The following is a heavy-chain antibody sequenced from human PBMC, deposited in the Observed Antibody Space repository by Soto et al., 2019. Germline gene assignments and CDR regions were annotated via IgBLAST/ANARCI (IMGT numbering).Heavy chain of an antibody. V-gene: IGHV1-18*01. D-gene: IGHD3-10*01. CDR1: GYRFTSHG. J-gene: IGHJ6*02. CDR3: ARDNGFGESDV. Sequence: QVQLVQSGAEVKKPGASVKVSCKASGYRFTSHGISWVRQAPGQGLEWMGWISAYNGNTNYAQKLQGRVTMTTDTSKRTAYMELRRLRSDETAVYYCARDNGFGESDVWGQGTTVTVSS. CDR2: ISAYNGNT.